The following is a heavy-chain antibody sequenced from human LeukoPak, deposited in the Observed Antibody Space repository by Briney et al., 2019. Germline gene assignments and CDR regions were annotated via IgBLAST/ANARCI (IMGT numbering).Heavy chain of an antibody. CDR2: INHSGST. CDR3: ARVHRPRWFDP. J-gene: IGHJ5*02. D-gene: IGHD6-6*01. Sequence: PSETLSLTCAVYGGSFSGYYWSWIRQPPGKGLEWIGKINHSGSTNYNPSLKSRVTISVDTSKNQFSLKLSSVTAADTAVYYCARVHRPRWFDPWGQGTLVTVSS. CDR1: GGSFSGYY. V-gene: IGHV4-34*01.